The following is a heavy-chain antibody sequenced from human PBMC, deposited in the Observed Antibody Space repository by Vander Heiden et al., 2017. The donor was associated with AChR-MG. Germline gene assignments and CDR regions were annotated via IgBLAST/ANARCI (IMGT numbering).Heavy chain of an antibody. V-gene: IGHV5-51*01. CDR3: ARHGLLYGDYVGWFDP. J-gene: IGHJ5*02. CDR2: IYPGDSET. D-gene: IGHD4-17*01. CDR1: GYSFTSYW. Sequence: EVQLVQSGAEVKKPGESLKISCKGSGYSFTSYWIGWVRQMPGKGLGWMGIIYPGDSETRYSPSFQGQVTISADKSISTAYLQWSSLKASDTAMYYCARHGLLYGDYVGWFDPWGQGTLVTVSS.